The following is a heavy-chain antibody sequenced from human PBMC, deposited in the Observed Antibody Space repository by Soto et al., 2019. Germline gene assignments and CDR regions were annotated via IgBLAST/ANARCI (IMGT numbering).Heavy chain of an antibody. CDR1: GGSISSYY. CDR2: IYYSGST. V-gene: IGHV4-59*01. J-gene: IGHJ4*02. Sequence: QVQLQESGPGLVKPSETLSLTCTVSGGSISSYYWSWIRQPPEKGLEWIGYIYYSGSTSYNPSLKSRVTISVDTSKNQFSLNLSSVTAADTAVYYCARDRISVTEGFDYWGQGTLVTVSS. CDR3: ARDRISVTEGFDY. D-gene: IGHD6-19*01.